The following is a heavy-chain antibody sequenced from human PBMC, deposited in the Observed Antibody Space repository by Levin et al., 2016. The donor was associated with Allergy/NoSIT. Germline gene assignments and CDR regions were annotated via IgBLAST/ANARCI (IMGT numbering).Heavy chain of an antibody. CDR2: IAVDNGRA. CDR3: ARAVGRYGSGSAHYKLYYGLDA. D-gene: IGHD3-10*01. CDR1: GYTFRDYG. J-gene: IGHJ6*02. V-gene: IGHV1-18*01. Sequence: ASVKVSCKASGYTFRDYGVTWVRQAPGQGLEWMGWIAVDNGRANYAQNLQGRVTMTTDTSMNTVYMELHNVRSEDTAIYYCARAVGRYGSGSAHYKLYYGLDAWGQGTTVTVSS.